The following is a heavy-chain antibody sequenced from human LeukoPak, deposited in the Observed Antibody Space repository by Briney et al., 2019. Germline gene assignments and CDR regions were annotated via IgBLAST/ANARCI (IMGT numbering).Heavy chain of an antibody. CDR2: INPNTGGP. CDR1: EYTVAAYY. Sequence: ASVKVSCKASEYTVAAYYIHWVRQSPGQGLEWMGWINPNTGGPFDAQKFQGRVTMTWDTSITTAYMELTRVTSDDTATYYCARHRNSQSTGAGDYWGQGTLVTVSS. CDR3: ARHRNSQSTGAGDY. D-gene: IGHD1-26*01. J-gene: IGHJ4*02. V-gene: IGHV1-2*02.